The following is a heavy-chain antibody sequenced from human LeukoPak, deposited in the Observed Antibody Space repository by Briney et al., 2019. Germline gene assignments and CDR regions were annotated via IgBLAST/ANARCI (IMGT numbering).Heavy chain of an antibody. D-gene: IGHD6-19*01. CDR1: GFTFSSYS. CDR3: ASRTGGWGPTWDV. Sequence: GGSLRLFCAASGFTFSSYSMNWVRQAPGKGLEWVSSISSSSSYIYYADSVKGRFTISRDNAKNSLYLQMNSLRAEDTAVYYCASRTGGWGPTWDVWGQGTTVTVSS. CDR2: ISSSSSYI. J-gene: IGHJ6*02. V-gene: IGHV3-21*01.